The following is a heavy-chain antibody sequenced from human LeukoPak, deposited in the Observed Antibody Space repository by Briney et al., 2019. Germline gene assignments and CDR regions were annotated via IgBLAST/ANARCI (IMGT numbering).Heavy chain of an antibody. J-gene: IGHJ4*02. CDR2: IYPVDSDT. D-gene: IGHD1-26*01. Sequence: GESLKIPCKGSGYSFSSYWIGWVRQMPGKGLEWMGIIYPVDSDTRYSPSFQGQVSISVDKPISTAYLQWSSLKASDTAIYYCARHGGNYDYWGQGTLVTVSS. CDR3: ARHGGNYDY. V-gene: IGHV5-51*01. CDR1: GYSFSSYW.